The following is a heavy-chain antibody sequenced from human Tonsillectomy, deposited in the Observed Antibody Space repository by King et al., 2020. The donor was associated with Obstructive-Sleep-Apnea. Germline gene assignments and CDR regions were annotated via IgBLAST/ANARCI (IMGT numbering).Heavy chain of an antibody. D-gene: IGHD3-16*02. CDR2: IYYSGST. J-gene: IGHJ5*02. CDR1: GGSISSYY. CDR3: ARHLYDYVWGSYLGNWFDP. V-gene: IGHV4-59*08. Sequence: VPLQESGPGLVKPSETLSLTCTVSGGSISSYYWSWLRQPPGKGLEWIGYIYYSGSTNYNPSLKSRVTISVDTSKNQFSLKLSSVTAADTAVYYCARHLYDYVWGSYLGNWFDPWGQGTLVTVSS.